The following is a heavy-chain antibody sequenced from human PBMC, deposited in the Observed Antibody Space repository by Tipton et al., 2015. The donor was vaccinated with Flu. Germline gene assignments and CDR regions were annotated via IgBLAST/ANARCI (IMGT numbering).Heavy chain of an antibody. CDR2: INHSGST. CDR1: GGSFSGYY. D-gene: IGHD3-10*01. V-gene: IGHV4-34*01. J-gene: IGHJ2*01. CDR3: ARGWLGSGSPLGYFDL. Sequence: TLSLTCAVYGGSFSGYYWSWIRQPPGKGLEWIGEINHSGSTNYNPSLKSRVTISVDTSKNQFSLKLSSVTAADTAVYYCARGWLGSGSPLGYFDLWGRGTLVTVSS.